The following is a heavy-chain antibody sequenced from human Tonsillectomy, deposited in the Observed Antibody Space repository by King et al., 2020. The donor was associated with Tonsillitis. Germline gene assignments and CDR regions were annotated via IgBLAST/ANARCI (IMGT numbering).Heavy chain of an antibody. CDR2: IYYSGST. V-gene: IGHV4-31*03. CDR1: GGSISSGGYY. Sequence: QLQESGPGLVKPSQTLSRTCTVSGGSISSGGYYWSWSREHPGKGLGWIGNIYYSGSTYYNPSLKSRVTISVDTSKNQCSLKQSSVTASDTAVYYCARDDRDYYGFTRFQHWGQGTLVTVSS. D-gene: IGHD3-10*01. J-gene: IGHJ1*01. CDR3: ARDDRDYYGFTRFQH.